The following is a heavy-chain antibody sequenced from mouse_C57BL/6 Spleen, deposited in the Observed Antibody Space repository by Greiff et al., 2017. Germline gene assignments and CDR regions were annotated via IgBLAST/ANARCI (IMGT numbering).Heavy chain of an antibody. CDR1: GYSFTGYY. J-gene: IGHJ4*01. D-gene: IGHD2-13*01. CDR2: INPSTGGT. CDR3: ARGYGDCDYAMDD. Sequence: EVQLQQSGPELVKPGASVKISCKASGYSFTGYYMNWVKQSPEKSLEWIGEINPSTGGTTYNQKFKAKATLTVDKSSSTAYMQLKSLTSEDSAVYFCARGYGDCDYAMDDWGQGTSVTVSS. V-gene: IGHV1-42*01.